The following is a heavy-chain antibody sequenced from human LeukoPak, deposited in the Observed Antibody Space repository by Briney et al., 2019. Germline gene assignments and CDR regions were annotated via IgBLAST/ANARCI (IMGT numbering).Heavy chain of an antibody. CDR2: INHSGST. Sequence: SGTLSLTCAVSGGSISSSNWWSWVRQPPGKGLEWIGEINHSGSTNYNPSLKSRVTISVDTSKNQFSLKLSSVTAADTAVYYCARDHYDFWSGYRSYYYYYGMDVWGQGTTVTVSS. CDR3: ARDHYDFWSGYRSYYYYYGMDV. CDR1: GGSISSSNW. V-gene: IGHV4-4*02. D-gene: IGHD3-3*01. J-gene: IGHJ6*02.